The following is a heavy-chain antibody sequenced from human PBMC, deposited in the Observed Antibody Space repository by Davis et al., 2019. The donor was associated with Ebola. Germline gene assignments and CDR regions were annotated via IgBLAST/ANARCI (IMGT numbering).Heavy chain of an antibody. D-gene: IGHD3-10*02. CDR3: ARLLFGSSVPFDSFVPDAFDT. J-gene: IGHJ3*02. Sequence: SQTLSLTCAISGDSVSSNSAAWNWIRQSPSRGLEWLGRTYYRSRWYNDYAVSVNGRITINPDTSKNQFSLQLNSVTAADSAVYFCARLLFGSSVPFDSFVPDAFDTWGPGTMVIVSS. CDR1: GDSVSSNSAA. V-gene: IGHV6-1*01. CDR2: TYYRSRWYN.